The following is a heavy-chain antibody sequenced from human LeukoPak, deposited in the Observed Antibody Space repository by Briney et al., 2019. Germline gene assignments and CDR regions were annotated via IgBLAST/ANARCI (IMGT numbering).Heavy chain of an antibody. V-gene: IGHV4-34*01. CDR1: GGSFSGYY. CDR3: ASSSVRRYCSGGRCYRNSFDP. Sequence: SETLSLTCAVYGGSFSGYYWSGLRQPPGKGREGVGEMNHSGSTNYNPSLKSRVTISVDTSKYQFSLKLRSVTAADTAVYYCASSSVRRYCSGGRCYRNSFDPWGQGTLVTVSS. CDR2: MNHSGST. D-gene: IGHD2-15*01. J-gene: IGHJ5*02.